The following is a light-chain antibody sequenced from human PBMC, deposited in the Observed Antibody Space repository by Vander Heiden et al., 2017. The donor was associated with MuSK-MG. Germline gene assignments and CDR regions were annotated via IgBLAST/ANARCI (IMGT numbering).Light chain of an antibody. V-gene: IGKV3-11*01. Sequence: EVVLTQSPATLSLSPGARATLSCTASQSISAWVAWYQQKPGQAPRLLIYEASRGATGIPARFSGSGSGTDFTLTIVSLEPEDFAVYYCQQRANWPLTFGGGTRVEIK. J-gene: IGKJ4*01. CDR1: QSISAW. CDR3: QQRANWPLT. CDR2: EAS.